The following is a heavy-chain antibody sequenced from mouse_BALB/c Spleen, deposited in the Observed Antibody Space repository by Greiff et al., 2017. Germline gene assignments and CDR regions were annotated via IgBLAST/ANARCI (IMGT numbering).Heavy chain of an antibody. CDR2: ISSGGST. D-gene: IGHD1-1*01. Sequence: EVKVVESGGGLVKPGGSLKLSCAASGFTFSSYAMSWVRQTPEKRLEWVASISSGGSTYYPDSVKGRFTISRDNARNILYLQMSSLRSEDTAMYYCARAAHYYGSSPYAMDYWGQGTSVTVSS. V-gene: IGHV5-6-5*01. J-gene: IGHJ4*01. CDR3: ARAAHYYGSSPYAMDY. CDR1: GFTFSSYA.